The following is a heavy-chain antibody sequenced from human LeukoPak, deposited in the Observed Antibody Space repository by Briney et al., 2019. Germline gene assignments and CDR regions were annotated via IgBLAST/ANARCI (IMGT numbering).Heavy chain of an antibody. J-gene: IGHJ4*02. CDR2: INSDASVT. Sequence: GGSLRLSRAASGFTFSNYWMHWVRHTPGKGLVWVSRINSDASVTTYADSVKGRFTISRDNAKNTLYLQMNSLRAEDTAVYYCARVTAVAGTSVGVHAWGQGILVTVS. V-gene: IGHV3-74*01. D-gene: IGHD6-19*01. CDR3: ARVTAVAGTSVGVHA. CDR1: GFTFSNYW.